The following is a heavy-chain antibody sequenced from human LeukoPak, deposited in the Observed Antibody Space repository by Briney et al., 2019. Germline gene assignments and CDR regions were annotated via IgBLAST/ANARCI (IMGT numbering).Heavy chain of an antibody. J-gene: IGHJ4*02. CDR3: TREAAAGIDY. CDR2: IKQDGSEK. V-gene: IGHV3-7*01. CDR1: GFTFSSYA. Sequence: GGSLRLSCAASGFTFSSYAMSWVRQAPGKGLEWVANIKQDGSEKYYLDSVKGRFTISRDNAKNSLYLQMNSLRAEDTAVYFCTREAAAGIDYWGQGTLVTVSS. D-gene: IGHD6-13*01.